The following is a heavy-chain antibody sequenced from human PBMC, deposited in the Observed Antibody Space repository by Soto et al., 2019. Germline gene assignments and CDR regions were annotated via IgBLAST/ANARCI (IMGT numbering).Heavy chain of an antibody. CDR3: ARETYRGFYFDY. D-gene: IGHD4-4*01. Sequence: RRLSCAASGITFTDYWTHWVRQAPGKGLVWVSRINSDGSRTSYADSVTGRFTISRDNAKNTLYLQMNSLRVEDTALYYCARETYRGFYFDYWGQGTLVTVSS. V-gene: IGHV3-74*01. J-gene: IGHJ4*02. CDR2: INSDGSRT. CDR1: GITFTDYW.